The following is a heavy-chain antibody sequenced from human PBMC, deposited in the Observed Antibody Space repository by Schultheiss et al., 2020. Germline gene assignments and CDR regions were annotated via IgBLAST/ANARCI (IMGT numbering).Heavy chain of an antibody. CDR3: ARGRGKMTTVTPLGY. J-gene: IGHJ4*02. CDR2: ISYDGSNK. D-gene: IGHD4-17*01. V-gene: IGHV3-30*03. Sequence: GGSLRLSCAASGFTFSSYGMHWVRQAPGKGLEWVAVISYDGSNKYYADSVKGRFTISRDNSKNTLYLQMNSLRVEDTAVYYCARGRGKMTTVTPLGYWGQGTLVTVSS. CDR1: GFTFSSYG.